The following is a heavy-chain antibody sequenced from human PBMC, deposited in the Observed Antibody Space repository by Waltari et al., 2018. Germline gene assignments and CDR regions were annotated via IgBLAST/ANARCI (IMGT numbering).Heavy chain of an antibody. CDR2: ISYDGTKE. CDR1: GFTFTGYA. Sequence: QVQLVESGGGVVQPGRSLRLSCAASGFTFTGYAMHWVRQAPGKGLEWVAVISYDGTKEYYADSVKGRFTISRDNSQNTLYLQMDSLRAEDTALYYCAREDYYFDYWGQGTLVTVSS. V-gene: IGHV3-30-3*01. CDR3: AREDYYFDY. J-gene: IGHJ4*02.